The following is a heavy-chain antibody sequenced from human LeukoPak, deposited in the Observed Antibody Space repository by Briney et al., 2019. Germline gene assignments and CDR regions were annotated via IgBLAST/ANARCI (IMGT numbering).Heavy chain of an antibody. CDR3: AFSKYSRSDFDS. CDR2: INWDDDK. Sequence: SGPTLLKPTQTLTLTCTFSGFSLSTNDVGVGWICQPPGEALEWLALINWDDDKRSSPSKKSSLTITKDTYKNQVVLTMAHMDPADKATYYCAFSKYSRSDFDSWGQGTLVTVSS. D-gene: IGHD6-6*01. V-gene: IGHV2-5*02. J-gene: IGHJ4*02. CDR1: GFSLSTNDVG.